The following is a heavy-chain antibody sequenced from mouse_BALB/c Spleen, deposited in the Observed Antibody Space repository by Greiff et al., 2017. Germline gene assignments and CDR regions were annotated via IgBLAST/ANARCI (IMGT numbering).Heavy chain of an antibody. CDR3: AREDWAY. J-gene: IGHJ3*01. CDR1: GFTFSSYA. V-gene: IGHV5-9-4*01. Sequence: EVQVVESGGGLVKPGGSLKLSCAASGFTFSSYAMSWVRQSPEKRLEWVAEISSGGSYTYYPDTVTGRFTISRDNAKNTLYLEMSSLRSEDTAMYYCAREDWAYWGQGTLVTVSA. CDR2: ISSGGSYT.